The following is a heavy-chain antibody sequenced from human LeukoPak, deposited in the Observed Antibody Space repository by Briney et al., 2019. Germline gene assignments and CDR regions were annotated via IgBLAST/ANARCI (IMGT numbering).Heavy chain of an antibody. J-gene: IGHJ4*02. CDR3: ARVTKVSGYGDYSSSTPY. Sequence: ASVKVSCKASGYTFTGYYMHWVRQAPGQGLEWMGWINPNSGGTNYAQKFQGRVTMTRDTSISTAYMELSRLRSDDTAVYYCARVTKVSGYGDYSSSTPYWGRGTLVTVSS. D-gene: IGHD4-17*01. V-gene: IGHV1-2*02. CDR1: GYTFTGYY. CDR2: INPNSGGT.